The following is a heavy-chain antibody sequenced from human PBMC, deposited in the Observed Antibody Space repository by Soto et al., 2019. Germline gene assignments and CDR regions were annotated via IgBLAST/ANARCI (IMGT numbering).Heavy chain of an antibody. J-gene: IGHJ4*02. D-gene: IGHD6-19*01. CDR1: GGTFSSYA. CDR3: ARDSEYSSGWSYIDY. CDR2: IIPIFGTA. V-gene: IGHV1-69*13. Sequence: GASVKVSCKASGGTFSSYAISWVRQAPGQGLEWMGGIIPIFGTANYAQKFQGRVTITADESTSTAYMELSSLRSEDTAVYYCARDSEYSSGWSYIDYWGQGTLVTVSS.